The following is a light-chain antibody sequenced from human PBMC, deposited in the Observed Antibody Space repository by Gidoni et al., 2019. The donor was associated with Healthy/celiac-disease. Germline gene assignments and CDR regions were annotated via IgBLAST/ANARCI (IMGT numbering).Light chain of an antibody. CDR1: KLGDKY. J-gene: IGLJ2*01. CDR3: QAWDSSTDVV. CDR2: QDS. Sequence: SYELTQPPSVSVSPGQTASITCSGDKLGDKYACWYQQKPGQPPVLVIYQDSKRPSGIPERFSGSNAGNTATLNISETQAMDEADYYCQAWDSSTDVVFGGGTKLTVL. V-gene: IGLV3-1*01.